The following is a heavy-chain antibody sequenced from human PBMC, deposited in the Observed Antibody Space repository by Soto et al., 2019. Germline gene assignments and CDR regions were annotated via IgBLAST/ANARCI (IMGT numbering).Heavy chain of an antibody. Sequence: VQLVESGGGVVQPGTSLRLSCVATGFTFSNYGIHWVRQAPGRGLEWVAVIWHDGSQKYLADSVRGRFTISRDNSKNTVYLQMNSLRVEDTAVYYCEGRDDPFHVWGQGTMVTVSS. CDR3: EGRDDPFHV. V-gene: IGHV3-33*01. CDR2: IWHDGSQK. CDR1: GFTFSNYG. J-gene: IGHJ3*01.